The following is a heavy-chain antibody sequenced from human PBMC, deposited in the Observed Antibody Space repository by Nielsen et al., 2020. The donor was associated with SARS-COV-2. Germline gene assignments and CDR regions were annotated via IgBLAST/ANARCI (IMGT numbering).Heavy chain of an antibody. D-gene: IGHD3-22*01. CDR3: ARDPATHSDSSGYYYGPLGFDC. J-gene: IGHJ4*02. V-gene: IGHV3-33*01. CDR1: EVTFRSYD. CDR2: IWYDGSNK. Sequence: GGSLRLSCAASEVTFRSYDMQWVRQAPGKGLGSVARIWYDGSNKYYADSVKDRFTISRDNSKNTLYLQMNSLTAGDTAVYYCARDPATHSDSSGYYYGPLGFDCWGQGTLVTVSS.